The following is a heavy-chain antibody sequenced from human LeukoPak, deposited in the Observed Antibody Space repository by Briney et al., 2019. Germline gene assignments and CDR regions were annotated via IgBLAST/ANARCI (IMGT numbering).Heavy chain of an antibody. CDR3: ARDPWRGAAEPIDY. V-gene: IGHV4-39*07. J-gene: IGHJ4*02. D-gene: IGHD1-1*01. CDR1: GGSISSSSYY. Sequence: SETLSLTCTVSGGSISSSSYYWGWIRQPPGKGLEWIGSIYFSGTTYYNPSLQSRVTISVDTSKNQFSLKLSSVTAADTAVYYCARDPWRGAAEPIDYWGQGTLVTVSS. CDR2: IYFSGTT.